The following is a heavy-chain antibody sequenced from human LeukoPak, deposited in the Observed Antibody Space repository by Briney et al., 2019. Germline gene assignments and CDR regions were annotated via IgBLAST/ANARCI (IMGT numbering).Heavy chain of an antibody. Sequence: ASVKVSCKASGYTFTSYGISWVRQAPGQGLEWMGWISAYNGNTNYAQKLQGRVTMTTDTSTSTACMELRSLRSDDTAVYYCARVEGIVVVPAKSYYYMDVWGKGTTVTVSS. D-gene: IGHD2-2*01. CDR1: GYTFTSYG. CDR3: ARVEGIVVVPAKSYYYMDV. J-gene: IGHJ6*03. V-gene: IGHV1-18*01. CDR2: ISAYNGNT.